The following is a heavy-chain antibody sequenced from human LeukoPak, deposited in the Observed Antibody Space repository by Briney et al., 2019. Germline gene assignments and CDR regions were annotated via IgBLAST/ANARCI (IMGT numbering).Heavy chain of an antibody. CDR2: INPNSGGT. V-gene: IGHV1-2*06. J-gene: IGHJ3*02. CDR1: GGTFSSYA. Sequence: ASVKVSCKASGGTFSSYAISWVRQAPGQGLEWMGRINPNSGGTNYAQKFQGRVTMTRDTSISTAYMELSRLRSDDTAVYYCARDSGHDAFDIWGQGTMVTVSS. D-gene: IGHD5-12*01. CDR3: ARDSGHDAFDI.